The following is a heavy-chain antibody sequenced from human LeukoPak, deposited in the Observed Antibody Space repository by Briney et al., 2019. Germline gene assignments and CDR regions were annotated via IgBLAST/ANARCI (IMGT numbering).Heavy chain of an antibody. CDR3: ARGYSGYGDPGDAFDI. CDR1: GFTFSSYD. CDR2: ISGSGGST. V-gene: IGHV3-23*01. D-gene: IGHD5-12*01. J-gene: IGHJ3*02. Sequence: GGSLRLSCAAYGFTFSSYDMSWVRQAPGKGLEWVSAISGSGGSTYYADSVKGRFTISRDNSKNTLYLQMNSLRAEDTAVYYCARGYSGYGDPGDAFDIWGQGTMVTVSS.